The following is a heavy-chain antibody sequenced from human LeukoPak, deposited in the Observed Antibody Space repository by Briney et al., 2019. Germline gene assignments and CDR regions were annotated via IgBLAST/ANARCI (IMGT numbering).Heavy chain of an antibody. CDR3: ARERCCSTSCTASDAFDI. V-gene: IGHV3-66*01. D-gene: IGHD2-2*01. J-gene: IGHJ3*02. CDR2: IYSGGST. CDR1: GFTVSSNY. Sequence: PGGSLRLSCAASGFTVSSNYMSWVRQAPGKGLEWVSVIYSGGSTYYADSVKGRFTISRDNSKNTLYLQMNSLRAEDTAVYYCARERCCSTSCTASDAFDIWGQGTMVTVSS.